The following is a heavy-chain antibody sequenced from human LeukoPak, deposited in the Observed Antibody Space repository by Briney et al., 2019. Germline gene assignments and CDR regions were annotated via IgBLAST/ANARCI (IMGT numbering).Heavy chain of an antibody. CDR2: IYYSGST. CDR3: ASTYYDILTGRYWYFDL. J-gene: IGHJ2*01. CDR1: GGSISSSSYY. Sequence: SETLSLTCTVSGGSISSSSYYWGWIRQPPGKGLEWIGSIYYSGSTYYNPSLKSRVTISVDTSKNQFSLKLSSVTAADTAVYYCASTYYDILTGRYWYFDLWGRGTLVTVSS. D-gene: IGHD3-9*01. V-gene: IGHV4-39*07.